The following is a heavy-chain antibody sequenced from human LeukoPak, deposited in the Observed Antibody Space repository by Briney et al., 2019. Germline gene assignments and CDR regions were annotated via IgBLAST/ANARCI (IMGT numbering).Heavy chain of an antibody. D-gene: IGHD6-19*01. CDR3: TRVGNSGWYSSNY. Sequence: PGGSLRLSCTASGFTFGDYAMSWIRQAPGKGLEWVGFIRSKPYGGTTEHAAPVKGRFNISRDDSKSVAYLQMNSLKTVDTAVYYCTRVGNSGWYSSNYWGQGTLVTVSS. CDR1: GFTFGDYA. V-gene: IGHV3-49*03. J-gene: IGHJ4*02. CDR2: IRSKPYGGTT.